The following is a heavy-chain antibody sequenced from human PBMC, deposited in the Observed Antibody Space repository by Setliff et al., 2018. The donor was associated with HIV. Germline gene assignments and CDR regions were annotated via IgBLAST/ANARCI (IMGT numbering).Heavy chain of an antibody. CDR2: ISSSGST. CDR1: GGSMTSSNYY. V-gene: IGHV4-39*07. D-gene: IGHD3-22*01. Sequence: SETLSLTCTVSGGSMTSSNYYWGWIRQSQGRGLEWIGSISSSGSTTYHPSLRSRVTVSAATSKNQFSLKLTSVTAADTAVYFCARDPHYFDTSGHYSWFYFDYWGQGTLVTVSS. J-gene: IGHJ4*02. CDR3: ARDPHYFDTSGHYSWFYFDY.